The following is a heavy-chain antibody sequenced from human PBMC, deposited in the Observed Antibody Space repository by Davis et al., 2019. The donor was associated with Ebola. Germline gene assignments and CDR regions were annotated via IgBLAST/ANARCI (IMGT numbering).Heavy chain of an antibody. CDR2: INPYSGGT. D-gene: IGHD2-2*01. Sequence: ASVKVSCKASGYTFTDYFVHWVRQAPGQGLEWMGRINPYSGGTNSAQKFQGRVTMTRDTSISTAYMELSRLRSDDTAVYYCARDVPGYCSRSTCYDSYSDSWGQGTLVTVSS. J-gene: IGHJ4*02. V-gene: IGHV1-2*06. CDR1: GYTFTDYF. CDR3: ARDVPGYCSRSTCYDSYSDS.